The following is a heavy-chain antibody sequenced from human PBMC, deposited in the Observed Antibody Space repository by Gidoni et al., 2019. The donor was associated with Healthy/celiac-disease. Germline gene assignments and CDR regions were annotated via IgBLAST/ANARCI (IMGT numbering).Heavy chain of an antibody. CDR3: ARNLGDGIVGAAGMDV. CDR1: GGSISSGGYY. D-gene: IGHD1-26*01. J-gene: IGHJ6*02. Sequence: QVQLQESGPGLVKPSQTLSLPCTVSGGSISSGGYYWSWIRQHPGKGLEWIGYIYYSGSTYYNPSLKSRVTISVDTSKNQFSLKLSSVTAADTAVYYCARNLGDGIVGAAGMDVWGQGTTVTVSS. CDR2: IYYSGST. V-gene: IGHV4-31*03.